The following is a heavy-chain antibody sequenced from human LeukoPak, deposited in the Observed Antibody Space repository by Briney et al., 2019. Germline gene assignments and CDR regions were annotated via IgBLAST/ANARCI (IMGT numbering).Heavy chain of an antibody. V-gene: IGHV4-61*10. CDR2: IYYSGST. CDR3: ARLKYYYDSSGYRAEYFQH. D-gene: IGHD3-22*01. CDR1: GASISSGSYY. Sequence: SETLSLTCTVSGASISSGSYYWNWIRQPAGKGLEWIGYIYYSGSTNYNPSLKSRVTISVYTSKNQFSLKLSSVTAADTAVYYCARLKYYYDSSGYRAEYFQHWGQGTLVTVSS. J-gene: IGHJ1*01.